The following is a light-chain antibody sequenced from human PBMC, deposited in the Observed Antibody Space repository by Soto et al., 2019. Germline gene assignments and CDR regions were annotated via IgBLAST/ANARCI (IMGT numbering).Light chain of an antibody. CDR3: QQAASFPIT. CDR1: QNIGSW. V-gene: IGKV1-5*03. J-gene: IGKJ5*01. CDR2: KAT. Sequence: DIQMTQSPSTLSASVGDGVTITCRASQNIGSWLAWYQQKPGEAPKLLISKATNLQSGVPSRFSGSGSGTDFSLTISSLQPVDSATYYCQQAASFPITFGQGTRLEIK.